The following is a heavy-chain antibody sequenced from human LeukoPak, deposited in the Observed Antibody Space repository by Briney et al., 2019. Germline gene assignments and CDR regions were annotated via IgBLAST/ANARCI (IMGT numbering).Heavy chain of an antibody. CDR2: ISAYNGNT. J-gene: IGHJ4*02. D-gene: IGHD2-15*01. CDR3: ARSGRYCSGGSCYTPWDY. CDR1: GYTFTSYG. V-gene: IGHV1-18*01. Sequence: ASVKVSCKASGYTFTSYGISWVRQAPGQGLEWVGWISAYNGNTNYAQKLQGRVTMTTDTSTSTAYMELRSLRSDDTAVYYCARSGRYCSGGSCYTPWDYWGQGTLVTVSS.